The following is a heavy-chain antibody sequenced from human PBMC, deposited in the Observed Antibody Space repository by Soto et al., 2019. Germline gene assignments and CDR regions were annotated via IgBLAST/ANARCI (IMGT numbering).Heavy chain of an antibody. CDR2: IYYSGST. CDR3: ASVNSRDGYNYSDAFDI. V-gene: IGHV4-59*01. CDR1: GGSISSYY. Sequence: SETLFLTCTVSGGSISSYYWSLIRQPPGKGLEWIGYIYYSGSTNYNPSLKSRVTISVDTSKNQFSLKLSSVTAADTAVYYCASVNSRDGYNYSDAFDIWGQGTMVTVSS. D-gene: IGHD5-12*01. J-gene: IGHJ3*02.